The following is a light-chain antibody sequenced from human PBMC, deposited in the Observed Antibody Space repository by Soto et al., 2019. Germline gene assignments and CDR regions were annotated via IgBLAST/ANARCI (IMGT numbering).Light chain of an antibody. V-gene: IGLV3-21*04. J-gene: IGLJ2*01. CDR1: NIGSKS. CDR3: QVWDISSNHVV. Sequence: SYEPTQPPSVSVAPGKTARITCGGNNIGSKSVHWYQQKAGQAPILAMYYDSDRPSGIPERFSGSNSGNTATLTISTVEAGDEADYYCQVWDISSNHVVFGGGTKLTVL. CDR2: YDS.